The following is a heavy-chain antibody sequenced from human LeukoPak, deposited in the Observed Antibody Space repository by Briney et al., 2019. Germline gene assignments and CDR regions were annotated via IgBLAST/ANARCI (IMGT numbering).Heavy chain of an antibody. CDR2: ISGSGGST. D-gene: IGHD3-16*02. V-gene: IGHV3-23*01. Sequence: GGSLRLSCAASGFTFSSYAMSWVRQAPGKGLDWVSAISGSGGSTYYADSVKGRFTISRDNSKNTLYLQMNSLRAEDTAVYYCAKGYDYVWGSYRSQFDYWGQGTLVTVSS. CDR1: GFTFSSYA. CDR3: AKGYDYVWGSYRSQFDY. J-gene: IGHJ4*02.